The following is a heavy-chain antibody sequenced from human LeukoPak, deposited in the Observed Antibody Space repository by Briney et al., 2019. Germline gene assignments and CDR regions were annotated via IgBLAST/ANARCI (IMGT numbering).Heavy chain of an antibody. CDR3: ARVDPFDSSSWPFDY. V-gene: IGHV1-2*02. D-gene: IGHD6-13*01. Sequence: GASVKVSCKASGGTFSSYGINWVRQAPGQGLEWMGWINPNSGGTNYAQEFQGRVTMTRDTSISTAYMELSRLRSDDTAVYYCARVDPFDSSSWPFDYWGQGTLVTVSS. CDR2: INPNSGGT. CDR1: GGTFSSYG. J-gene: IGHJ4*02.